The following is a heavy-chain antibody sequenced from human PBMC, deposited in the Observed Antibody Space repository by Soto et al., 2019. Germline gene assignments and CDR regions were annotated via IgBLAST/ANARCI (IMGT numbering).Heavy chain of an antibody. CDR3: ATLAAAGSMFDY. V-gene: IGHV4-39*01. J-gene: IGHJ4*02. CDR1: GGSINSSSYY. Sequence: SETLSLTCTVSGGSINSSSYYWGWIRQPPGQGLEWIGSFFYGGSTYYNPSLKNRVTRSVDTSKNQFSLKLSSVTAADTAVYYCATLAAAGSMFDYWGQGTLVTVSS. D-gene: IGHD6-13*01. CDR2: FFYGGST.